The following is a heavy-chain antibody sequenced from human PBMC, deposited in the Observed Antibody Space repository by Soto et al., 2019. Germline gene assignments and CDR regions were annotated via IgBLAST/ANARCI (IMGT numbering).Heavy chain of an antibody. CDR1: GFTFSSYG. CDR3: AREMATTYFFDY. D-gene: IGHD1-26*01. J-gene: IGHJ4*02. CDR2: IWFDGSDK. Sequence: QVQLVESGGGVVQPGRSLRLSCAASGFTFSSYGMHWVRQAPGKGLEWVAVIWFDGSDKYYTDSVKGRSTISRDNSKNTLYLQMNRLRAEDTAVYYCAREMATTYFFDYWGQGTLVTVSS. V-gene: IGHV3-33*01.